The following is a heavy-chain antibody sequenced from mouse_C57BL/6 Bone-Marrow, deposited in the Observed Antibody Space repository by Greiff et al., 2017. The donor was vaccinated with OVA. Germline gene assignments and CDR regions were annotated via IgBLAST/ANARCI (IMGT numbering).Heavy chain of an antibody. J-gene: IGHJ2*01. Sequence: QVQLKESGPELVKPGASVKISCKASGYSFTSYYIHWVKQRPGQGLEWIGWIYPGSGNTKYNEKFKGKATLTADTSSSTAYMQLSSLTSEDSAVYYCARSDGSSFDYWGQGTTLTVSS. CDR1: GYSFTSYY. D-gene: IGHD1-1*01. CDR2: IYPGSGNT. CDR3: ARSDGSSFDY. V-gene: IGHV1-66*01.